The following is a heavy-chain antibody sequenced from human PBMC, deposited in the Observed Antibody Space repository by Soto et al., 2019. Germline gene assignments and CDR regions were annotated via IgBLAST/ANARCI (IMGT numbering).Heavy chain of an antibody. V-gene: IGHV3-74*01. J-gene: IGHJ4*02. D-gene: IGHD3-3*02. Sequence: GGSLRLSCAASVFTFSSYWMHWVRQAPGKWLVWFSRINIDGSSTXXADSVKGPXTISRYNSKNTXYLQKNSLRAEDTAVYYCVRHLAGNRDYWGEGX. CDR2: INIDGSST. CDR3: VRHLAGNRDY. CDR1: VFTFSSYW.